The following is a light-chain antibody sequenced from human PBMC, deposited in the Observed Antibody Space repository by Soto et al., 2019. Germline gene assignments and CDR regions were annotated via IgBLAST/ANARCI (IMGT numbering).Light chain of an antibody. CDR3: SSFSVASPL. J-gene: IGLJ1*01. CDR1: SSNIGAGHD. CDR2: GNS. V-gene: IGLV1-40*01. Sequence: QSVLTQPPSVSGAPGQRVTISCTGSSSNIGAGHDVHWYQQLPGTAPKLLIYGNSNRPSGVPDRFSGSKSGTSASLAITGLQAEDEADYYCSSFSVASPLFGTGTKVTVL.